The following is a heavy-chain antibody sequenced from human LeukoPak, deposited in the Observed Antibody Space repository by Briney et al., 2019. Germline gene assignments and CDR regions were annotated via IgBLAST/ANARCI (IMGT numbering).Heavy chain of an antibody. V-gene: IGHV1-2*02. CDR3: ARVKTTVTTEGAFDI. Sequence: ASVKVSCKASGYTFTGYYMHWVRQAPGQGLEWMGWINPNSGGTNYAQKFQGRVTMTRDTSISTAYMELSRLRSDDTAVYYCARVKTTVTTEGAFDIWGQGTMVTVSS. J-gene: IGHJ3*02. D-gene: IGHD4-17*01. CDR2: INPNSGGT. CDR1: GYTFTGYY.